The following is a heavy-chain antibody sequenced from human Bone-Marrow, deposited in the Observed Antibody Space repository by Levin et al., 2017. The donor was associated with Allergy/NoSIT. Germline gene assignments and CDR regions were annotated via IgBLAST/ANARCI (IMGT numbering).Heavy chain of an antibody. J-gene: IGHJ4*02. D-gene: IGHD3-10*01. CDR1: GGSFTGYF. V-gene: IGHV4-34*01. CDR3: ARGGRWSFSYYFDY. CDR2: INHSGST. Sequence: TPGGSLRLSCAVDGGSFTGYFWTWIRQPPGKGLEWIGEINHSGSTKYNPSLTSRVTISVDTSKKEFSLNLSSVTAADTAVFYCARGGRWSFSYYFDYWGQGTRVTVSS.